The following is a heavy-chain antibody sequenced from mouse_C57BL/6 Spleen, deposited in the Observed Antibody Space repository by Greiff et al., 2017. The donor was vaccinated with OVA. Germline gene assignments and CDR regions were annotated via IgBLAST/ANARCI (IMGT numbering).Heavy chain of an antibody. CDR1: GYAFTSYW. Sequence: VQLQQPGAELVRPGSSVKLSCKASGYAFTSYWMHWVKQRPIQGLEWIGNIDPSDSETHYNQKFKDKATLTVDKSSSTAYMQLSSLTSEDSAVYYCARVNYGNYLDYWGQGTTLTVSS. CDR3: ARVNYGNYLDY. V-gene: IGHV1-52*01. J-gene: IGHJ2*01. D-gene: IGHD2-1*01. CDR2: IDPSDSET.